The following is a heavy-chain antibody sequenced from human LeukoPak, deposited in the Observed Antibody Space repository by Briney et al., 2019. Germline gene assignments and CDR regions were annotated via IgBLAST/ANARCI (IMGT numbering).Heavy chain of an antibody. D-gene: IGHD3-16*01. J-gene: IGHJ4*02. CDR1: GFTFSDYD. Sequence: GGSLRLSCSASGFTFSDYDMNWVRQAPGKGLEWVSSISYLSSHVYYGDSVKGRFSISRDNAKNSLYLQMNSLGAEDTAIYYCGRAFPPLRTSSAGDLWGQGILVTLS. V-gene: IGHV3-21*01. CDR2: ISYLSSHV. CDR3: GRAFPPLRTSSAGDL.